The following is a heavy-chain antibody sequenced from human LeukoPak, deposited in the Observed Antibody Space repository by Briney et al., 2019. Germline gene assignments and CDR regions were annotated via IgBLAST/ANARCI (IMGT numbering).Heavy chain of an antibody. CDR3: ARGNRDFWSGYRFDY. Sequence: SETLSLTCAVYGGSFSGYYWGWIRQPPGKGLEWIGEINHSGSTNYNPSLKSRVTISVDTSKNQFSLKLSSVTAADTAVYYCARGNRDFWSGYRFDYWGQGTLVTVSS. CDR2: INHSGST. D-gene: IGHD3-3*01. V-gene: IGHV4-34*01. J-gene: IGHJ4*02. CDR1: GGSFSGYY.